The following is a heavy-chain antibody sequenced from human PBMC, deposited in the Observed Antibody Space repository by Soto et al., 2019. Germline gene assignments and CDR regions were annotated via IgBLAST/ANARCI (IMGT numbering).Heavy chain of an antibody. CDR3: ARTGRDFDGVDV. J-gene: IGHJ6*02. V-gene: IGHV3-13*05. Sequence: EVQLVESGGGLVQPGGSLRLSCEASGFTFRNYDMHWVRQGTGKGLEWVSGISAAGDPDYADSVEGRFTISRENAQNSLFLQMNSRRVGDTAVYYCARTGRDFDGVDVWGQGTTVIVSS. CDR2: ISAAGDP. CDR1: GFTFRNYD. D-gene: IGHD1-1*01.